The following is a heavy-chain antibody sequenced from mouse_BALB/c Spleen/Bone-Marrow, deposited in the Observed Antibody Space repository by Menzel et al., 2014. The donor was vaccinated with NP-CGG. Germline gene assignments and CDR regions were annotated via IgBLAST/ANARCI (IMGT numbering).Heavy chain of an antibody. V-gene: IGHV1S130*01. CDR3: ARSGFYY. J-gene: IGHJ2*01. D-gene: IGHD4-1*01. CDR1: GYTFTSSW. CDR2: IHPNSGNT. Sequence: QVQLKQSGSVLVRPGASVKLSCKASGYTFTSSWVHWAKQRPGQGLEWIGEIHPNSGNTNYNEKFKGKATLTVDTSSSTAYVDLSSLTSEDSAVYYCARSGFYYWGQGTPLTVPS.